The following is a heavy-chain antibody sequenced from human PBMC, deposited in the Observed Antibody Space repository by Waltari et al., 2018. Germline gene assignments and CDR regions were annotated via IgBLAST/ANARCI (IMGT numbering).Heavy chain of an antibody. V-gene: IGHV4-39*01. CDR2: IYYSGST. D-gene: IGHD6-19*01. Sequence: QLQLQASGPGLVKPSETLSFTCTVAGGSFSRSSYYGGWIRQPPGKGREWIGSIYYSGSTYYNPSLKSRVTISVDTSKNQCSLKLSSVTAADTAVYYCATKRESSASGFDYWGQGTLVTVSS. CDR1: GGSFSRSSYY. CDR3: ATKRESSASGFDY. J-gene: IGHJ4*02.